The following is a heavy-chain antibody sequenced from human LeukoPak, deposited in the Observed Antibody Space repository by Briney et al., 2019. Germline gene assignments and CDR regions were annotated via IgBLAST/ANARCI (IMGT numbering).Heavy chain of an antibody. D-gene: IGHD2-21*01. J-gene: IGHJ4*02. Sequence: SETLSLTCTVSNDSISSSSYYWGWIRQPPGKGLEWVGSIYFSGTTYYNPSLKSRVTISVDTSKNQSSLKLSSVTAADTAVYCCARAFVVVDRPFDYWGQGTLVTVSS. V-gene: IGHV4-39*07. CDR1: NDSISSSSYY. CDR3: ARAFVVVDRPFDY. CDR2: IYFSGTT.